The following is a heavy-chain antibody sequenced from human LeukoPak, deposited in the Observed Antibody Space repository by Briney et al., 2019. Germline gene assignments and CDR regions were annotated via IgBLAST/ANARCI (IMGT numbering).Heavy chain of an antibody. J-gene: IGHJ6*03. CDR1: GFTFSSYW. CDR2: INSDGSST. D-gene: IGHD5-18*01. Sequence: QAGGSLRLSCAASGFTFSSYWMHWVRQAPGKGLVWVSRINSDGSSTSYADSVKGRFTISRDNAKNTLYLQMNSLRAEDTAVYYCARERQLWLLGYYYYYMDVWGKGTTVTTSS. V-gene: IGHV3-74*01. CDR3: ARERQLWLLGYYYYYMDV.